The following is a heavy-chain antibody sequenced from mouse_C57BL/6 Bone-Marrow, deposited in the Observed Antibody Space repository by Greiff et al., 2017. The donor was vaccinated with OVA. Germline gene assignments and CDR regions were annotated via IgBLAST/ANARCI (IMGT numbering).Heavy chain of an antibody. D-gene: IGHD1-1*01. CDR2: ISDGGSYT. J-gene: IGHJ2*01. CDR1: GFTFSSYA. V-gene: IGHV5-4*01. CDR3: ARDRAVVAFDY. Sequence: VQLKESGGGLVKPGGSLKLSCAASGFTFSSYAMSWVRQTPEKRLEWVATISDGGSYTYYPDNVKGRFTISRDNAKNNLYLQMSHLKSEDTAMYYCARDRAVVAFDYWGQGTTLTVSS.